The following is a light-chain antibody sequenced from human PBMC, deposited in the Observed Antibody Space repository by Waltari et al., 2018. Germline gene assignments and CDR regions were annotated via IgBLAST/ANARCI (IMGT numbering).Light chain of an antibody. Sequence: QSALTQPRSVSGSPGQSVTISCTGTRSYVGGYNSFSWYQQDPGKAPKLLIFDVSERPSGVSDRFSGSKSGNTASLTISGLQAEDEADYHCCSFAAGNTVIFGGGTKLTVV. CDR3: CSFAAGNTVI. J-gene: IGLJ2*01. CDR1: RSYVGGYNS. CDR2: DVS. V-gene: IGLV2-11*01.